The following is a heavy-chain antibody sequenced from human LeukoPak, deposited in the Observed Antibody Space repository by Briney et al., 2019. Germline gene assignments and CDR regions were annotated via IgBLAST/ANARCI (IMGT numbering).Heavy chain of an antibody. V-gene: IGHV3-30*02. CDR2: IRNDGSNK. CDR1: ESTFRSYN. Sequence: PGGSLRLSCAASESTFRSYNMHWVRQAPGTGLEWVAFIRNDGSNKYYADSVKGRFTISRDNSKNTLYLQMNSLRAEDTAVYYCARDSLDYYCMDVWGKGTTVTVSS. CDR3: ARDSLDYYCMDV. D-gene: IGHD1-1*01. J-gene: IGHJ6*03.